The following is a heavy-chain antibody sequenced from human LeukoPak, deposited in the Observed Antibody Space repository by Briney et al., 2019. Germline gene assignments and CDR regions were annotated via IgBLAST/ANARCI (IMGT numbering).Heavy chain of an antibody. D-gene: IGHD3-9*01. J-gene: IGHJ4*02. CDR3: ARDKTLILTGYFFDY. V-gene: IGHV3-30*03. CDR2: ISYDGTNK. Sequence: ISYDGTNKDYADSVKGRFTISRDNSKNTLFLQLNSLRAEDTAVYNCARDKTLILTGYFFDYWGQGTLVTVSS.